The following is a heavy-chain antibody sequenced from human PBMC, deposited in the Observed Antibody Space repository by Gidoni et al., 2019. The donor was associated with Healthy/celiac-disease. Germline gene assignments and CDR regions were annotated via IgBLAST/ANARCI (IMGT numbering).Heavy chain of an antibody. CDR3: AKAGQLTYYYYGMDV. D-gene: IGHD6-13*01. CDR1: GSPFDDDA. J-gene: IGHJ6*02. CDR2: ISGNSGSI. V-gene: IGHV3-9*01. Sequence: EVQLVESGGGLVKPGRSLRLSCAASGSPFDDDALHWVRQAPGKGLEWVSVISGNSGSIGYADSVKGRFTISRDNAKNSLYLQMNSLRAEDTALYYCAKAGQLTYYYYGMDVWGQGTTVTVSS.